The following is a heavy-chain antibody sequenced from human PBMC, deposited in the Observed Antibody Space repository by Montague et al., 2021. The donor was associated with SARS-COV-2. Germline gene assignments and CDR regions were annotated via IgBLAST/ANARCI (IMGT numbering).Heavy chain of an antibody. CDR1: GGSFSGNY. J-gene: IGHJ6*02. CDR3: ARGLPVTTLFYYFGMDV. D-gene: IGHD4-11*01. Sequence: SETLSLTCAVYGGSFSGNYWSWIRQPPGKGLEWIGEINHYGSTNYNPSLKSRVTMSVDTSKNQFSLKLSSVTAADTAVYYCARGLPVTTLFYYFGMDVLGQGTTVTVSS. V-gene: IGHV4-34*01. CDR2: INHYGST.